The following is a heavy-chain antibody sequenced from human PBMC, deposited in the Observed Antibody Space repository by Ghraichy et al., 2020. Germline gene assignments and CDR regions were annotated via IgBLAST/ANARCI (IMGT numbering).Heavy chain of an antibody. D-gene: IGHD4-17*01. V-gene: IGHV3-7*01. J-gene: IGHJ1*01. Sequence: GVSLRLSCAARGFSFDTYWMSWVRQAPGKGLEWVANIAHDGSKTYYLGSVRGRFTVSRDNDKNLLYLQMNFLSAEDTGVYYCATFGDYGDYWGQGTRVTVSS. CDR2: IAHDGSKT. CDR1: GFSFDTYW. CDR3: ATFGDYGDY.